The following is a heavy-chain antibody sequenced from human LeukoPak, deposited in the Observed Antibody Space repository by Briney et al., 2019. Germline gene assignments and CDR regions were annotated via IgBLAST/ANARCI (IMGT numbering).Heavy chain of an antibody. CDR3: ARDAQGYCSGGSCYANYYYYYMDV. Sequence: SVKASCKASGGTFSSYAISWVRQAPGQGLEWMGGIIPIFGTANYAQKFQGRVTITTDESTSTAYMELSSLRSEDTAVYYCARDAQGYCSGGSCYANYYYYYMDVWGKGTTVTVSS. CDR1: GGTFSSYA. CDR2: IIPIFGTA. J-gene: IGHJ6*03. V-gene: IGHV1-69*05. D-gene: IGHD2-15*01.